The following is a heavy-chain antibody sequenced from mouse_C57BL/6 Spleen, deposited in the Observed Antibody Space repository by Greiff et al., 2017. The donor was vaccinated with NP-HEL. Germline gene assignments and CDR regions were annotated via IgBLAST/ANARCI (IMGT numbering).Heavy chain of an antibody. CDR3: ARSPPITTVVGGFAY. D-gene: IGHD1-1*01. V-gene: IGHV1-53*01. CDR2: INPSNGGT. CDR1: GYTFTSYW. J-gene: IGHJ3*01. Sequence: QVHVKQPGTELVKPGASVKLSCKASGYTFTSYWMHWVKQRPGQGLEWIGNINPSNGGTNYNEKFKSKATLTVDKSSSTAYMQLSSLTSEDSAVYYCARSPPITTVVGGFAYWGQGTLVTVSA.